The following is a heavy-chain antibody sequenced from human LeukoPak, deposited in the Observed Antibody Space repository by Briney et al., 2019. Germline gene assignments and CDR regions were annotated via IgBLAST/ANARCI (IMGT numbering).Heavy chain of an antibody. V-gene: IGHV3-48*03. CDR3: AREDYWGAFDI. J-gene: IGHJ3*02. D-gene: IGHD3-16*01. Sequence: PGGSLRLSCAASGFTFSSYEMNWVRQAPGKGLEWVSYISSSGSTIYYADSVKGRFTISRDNAKNSLYLQMNSLRAEDTAVYYCAREDYWGAFDIWGQGTMVTVSS. CDR1: GFTFSSYE. CDR2: ISSSGSTI.